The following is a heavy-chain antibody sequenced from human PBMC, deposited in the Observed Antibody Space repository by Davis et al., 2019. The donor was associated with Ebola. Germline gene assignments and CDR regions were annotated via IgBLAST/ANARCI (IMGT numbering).Heavy chain of an antibody. Sequence: PGGSLRLSCAASGFTLSSYELNWVRQAPGKGLEWVSYISSSGTTTYYADSVKGRFTISRDNAENTLYLQMNSLRVDDTAVYYCVRDIGHCGCGLCSLWGQGTLVTVSS. CDR3: VRDIGHCGCGLCSL. CDR1: GFTLSSYE. CDR2: ISSSGTTT. V-gene: IGHV3-48*03. J-gene: IGHJ4*02. D-gene: IGHD5-12*01.